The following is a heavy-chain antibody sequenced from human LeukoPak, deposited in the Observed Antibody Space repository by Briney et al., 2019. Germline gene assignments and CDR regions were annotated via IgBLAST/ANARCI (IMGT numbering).Heavy chain of an antibody. CDR2: INPNSGGT. V-gene: IGHV1-2*02. J-gene: IGHJ4*02. Sequence: ASVTVSFKSSVYTFTVYYMHWVRQAPGQGREWRGWINPNSGGTNYAQKFQGRVTMPRDTSISTAYMELSRLRSDDTAVYYCARVFGDYYFDYWGQGTLVTVSS. CDR3: ARVFGDYYFDY. CDR1: VYTFTVYY. D-gene: IGHD3-16*01.